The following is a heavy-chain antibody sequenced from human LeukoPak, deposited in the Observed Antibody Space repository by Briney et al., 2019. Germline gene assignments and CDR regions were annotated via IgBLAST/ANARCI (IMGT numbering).Heavy chain of an antibody. Sequence: PGRSLRLSCAASGFTFSSYAMHWVRQAPGKGLEWVAVISYDGSNKYYADSVKGRFTISRDNSKNTLYLQMSSLRAEDTAVYYCVKDRGPPYYDFWSGYYYGMDVWGQGTTVTVSS. V-gene: IGHV3-30*14. CDR3: VKDRGPPYYDFWSGYYYGMDV. D-gene: IGHD3-3*01. J-gene: IGHJ6*02. CDR1: GFTFSSYA. CDR2: ISYDGSNK.